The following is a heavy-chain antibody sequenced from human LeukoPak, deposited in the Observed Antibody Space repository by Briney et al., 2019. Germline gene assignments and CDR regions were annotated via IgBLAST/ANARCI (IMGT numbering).Heavy chain of an antibody. J-gene: IGHJ5*02. Sequence: GESLKISCKGSGYSFTSYWVGWVRQIPGKGLEWMGIIYPGDSDTRYSPSFQGQVTISADKSISTAYLQWSSLKASDTAMYYCARHREGIAAANNWFDPWGQGTLATVSS. CDR2: IYPGDSDT. CDR1: GYSFTSYW. CDR3: ARHREGIAAANNWFDP. V-gene: IGHV5-51*01. D-gene: IGHD6-13*01.